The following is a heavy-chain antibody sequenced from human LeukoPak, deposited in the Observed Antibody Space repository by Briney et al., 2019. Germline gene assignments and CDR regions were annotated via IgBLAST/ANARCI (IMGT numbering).Heavy chain of an antibody. V-gene: IGHV3-30*18. Sequence: GGSLRLSCAASGFTFSSYGMHWVRQAPGKGLEWVAVISYDGSNKYYADSVKGRFTISKDNSKNTLYLQMNSPRAEDTAVYYCAKEHGDYYFDYWGQGTLVTVSS. CDR3: AKEHGDYYFDY. CDR2: ISYDGSNK. D-gene: IGHD4-17*01. J-gene: IGHJ4*02. CDR1: GFTFSSYG.